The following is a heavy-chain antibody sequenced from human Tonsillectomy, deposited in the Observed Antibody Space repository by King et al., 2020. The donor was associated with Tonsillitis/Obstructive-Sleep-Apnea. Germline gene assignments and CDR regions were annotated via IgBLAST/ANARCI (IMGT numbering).Heavy chain of an antibody. CDR1: EFSLSTSGMS. Sequence: TLKESGPALVKPTQTLTLTCTFSEFSLSTSGMSVRWIRQPPGKALEWLARIDWDDDKYYSTSLKTRLTISKDTSKNQVVLTMTNMDPVDTATYYCARSPVATTYYYYYMDVWGKGTTVTVSS. CDR3: ARSPVATTYYYYYMDV. D-gene: IGHD5-12*01. J-gene: IGHJ6*03. V-gene: IGHV2-70*11. CDR2: IDWDDDK.